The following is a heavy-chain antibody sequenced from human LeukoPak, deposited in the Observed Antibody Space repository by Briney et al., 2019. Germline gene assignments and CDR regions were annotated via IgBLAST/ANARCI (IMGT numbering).Heavy chain of an antibody. CDR2: INPNSGGT. CDR3: ARASGWGYDSSGYYYFNY. CDR1: GYTFTDNS. V-gene: IGHV1-2*02. J-gene: IGHJ4*02. D-gene: IGHD3-22*01. Sequence: ASVTVSCKASGYTFTDNSMHWVRQAPGRGLEWMGWINPNSGGTNYAQKFQGRVTMTRDTSISTAYMELSRLRSDDTAVYYCARASGWGYDSSGYYYFNYWGQGTLVTVSS.